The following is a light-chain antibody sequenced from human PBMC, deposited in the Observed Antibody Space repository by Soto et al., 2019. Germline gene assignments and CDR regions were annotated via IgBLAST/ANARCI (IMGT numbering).Light chain of an antibody. V-gene: IGLV2-14*01. J-gene: IGLJ2*01. CDR3: SSYTSRSTLV. Sequence: QSALTQPASVSGSPGQSITISCTGTSSDVGGYKYVSWYQQHPAKAPKLMIFEVSNRPSGISNRFSGSKSGNTASLTISGLQAEDEADYYCSSYTSRSTLVFGGRTKVTVL. CDR2: EVS. CDR1: SSDVGGYKY.